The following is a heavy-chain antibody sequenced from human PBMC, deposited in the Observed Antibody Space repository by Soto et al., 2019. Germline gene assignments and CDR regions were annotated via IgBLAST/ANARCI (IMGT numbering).Heavy chain of an antibody. CDR2: LKSKAGGSRK. J-gene: IGHJ4*01. CDR1: LIPVSNVW. V-gene: IGHV3-15*01. D-gene: IGHD3-16*01. Sequence: SLRLSCASSLIPVSNVWITWIRQAPGKGLEWVGRLKSKAGGSRKEYGTPVRDRCIVSRDESKNTVDLQMSALRTEDTAFYYCATPRPGSHGYSFWGHGSRVTVSS. CDR3: ATPRPGSHGYSF.